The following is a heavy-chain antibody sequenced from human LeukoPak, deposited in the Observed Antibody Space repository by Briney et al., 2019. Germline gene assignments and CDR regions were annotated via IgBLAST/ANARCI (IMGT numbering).Heavy chain of an antibody. CDR3: AKDKYCSSTSCYGVGGSYYYCYYMDV. CDR1: GFTFSSYE. V-gene: IGHV3-48*03. Sequence: GGSLRLSCAASGFTFSSYEMNWVRQAPGKGLEWVSYISSSGSTIYYADSVKGRFTISRDNSKNTLYLQMNSLRAEDTAVYYCAKDKYCSSTSCYGVGGSYYYCYYMDVWGKGTTVTISS. J-gene: IGHJ6*03. CDR2: ISSSGSTI. D-gene: IGHD2-2*01.